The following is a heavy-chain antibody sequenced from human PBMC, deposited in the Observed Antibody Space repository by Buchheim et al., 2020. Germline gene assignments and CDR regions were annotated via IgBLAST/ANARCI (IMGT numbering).Heavy chain of an antibody. Sequence: QVQLVESGGGVVQPGRSLRLSCAASGFTFSSYGMHWVRQAPGKGLEWVAVISYDGSNKYYADSVKGRFTISRDNSKNTLYLQMNSLRAEDTAVYYCAKDLSTVGATTRDYWGQGTL. CDR3: AKDLSTVGATTRDY. V-gene: IGHV3-30*18. D-gene: IGHD1-26*01. CDR2: ISYDGSNK. J-gene: IGHJ4*02. CDR1: GFTFSSYG.